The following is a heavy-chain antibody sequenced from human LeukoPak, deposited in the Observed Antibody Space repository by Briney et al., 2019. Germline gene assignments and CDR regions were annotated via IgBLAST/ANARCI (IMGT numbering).Heavy chain of an antibody. CDR2: INSDGSST. D-gene: IGHD3-3*01. Sequence: GGSLRLSCAASGFTFSSYWMHWVHQAPGKGLVWVSRINSDGSSTSYADSVKGRFTISRDNAKNTLYLQMNSLRAEDTAVYYCARGEKDFWSGYEYYFDYWGQGTLVTVSS. CDR1: GFTFSSYW. V-gene: IGHV3-74*01. CDR3: ARGEKDFWSGYEYYFDY. J-gene: IGHJ4*02.